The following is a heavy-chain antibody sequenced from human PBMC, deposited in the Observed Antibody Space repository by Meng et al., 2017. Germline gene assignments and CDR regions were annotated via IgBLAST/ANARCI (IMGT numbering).Heavy chain of an antibody. V-gene: IGHV4-31*03. Sequence: LRLSCTVSGGSISSGGYYWSWIRQHPGKGLEWIGYIYYSGSTYYNPSLKSRVTISVDTSKNQFSLKLSSVTAADTAVYYCARVIYGGSYFPDAFDIWGQGTMVTVSS. CDR1: GGSISSGGYY. CDR3: ARVIYGGSYFPDAFDI. J-gene: IGHJ3*02. D-gene: IGHD1-26*01. CDR2: IYYSGST.